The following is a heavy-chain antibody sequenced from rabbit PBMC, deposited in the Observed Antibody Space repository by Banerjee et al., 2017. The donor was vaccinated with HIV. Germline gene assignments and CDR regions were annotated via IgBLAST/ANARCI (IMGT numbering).Heavy chain of an antibody. J-gene: IGHJ4*01. Sequence: QSLEESGGDLVKPGASLTLTCTASGFSFSSSYWICWVRQAPGKGLEWIACIYTGDGNTYYASWAKGRFTISRTSSTTVTLQMTSLTAADTATYFCARDLAGVSGWNFNLWGPGTLVTVS. CDR3: ARDLAGVSGWNFNL. CDR2: IYTGDGNT. V-gene: IGHV1S40*01. CDR1: GFSFSSSYW. D-gene: IGHD1-1*01.